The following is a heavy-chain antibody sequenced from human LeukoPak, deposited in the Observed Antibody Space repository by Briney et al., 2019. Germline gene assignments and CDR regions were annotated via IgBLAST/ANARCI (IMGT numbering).Heavy chain of an antibody. CDR2: TSSDERAK. V-gene: IGHV3-30*04. D-gene: IGHD1-26*01. J-gene: IGHJ4*02. CDR3: AREAPSGSFADY. CDR1: GFTFSSYA. Sequence: GGSLRLSCTASGFTFSSYAMHWVRQAPGKGLEWVAVTSSDERAKFYADSMKGRFTISRDNSKNTLFLQMNSLTEEDTAVYFCAREAPSGSFADYWGQGTLVTVSS.